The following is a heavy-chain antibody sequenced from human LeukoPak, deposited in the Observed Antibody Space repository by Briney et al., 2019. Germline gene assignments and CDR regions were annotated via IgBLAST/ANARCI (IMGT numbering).Heavy chain of an antibody. CDR3: VGGGGGYPPGD. CDR2: IIPLFTTP. V-gene: IGHV1-69*06. D-gene: IGHD3-16*01. J-gene: IGHJ4*02. Sequence: SVTVSCKASGSSFSNYAISWVRQAPGQGLEWMGRIIPLFTTPNYAQRFQGRITITADRSTSTAYLDVSSLRPEDTALYYCVGGGGGYPPGDWGQGTQVTVSS. CDR1: GSSFSNYA.